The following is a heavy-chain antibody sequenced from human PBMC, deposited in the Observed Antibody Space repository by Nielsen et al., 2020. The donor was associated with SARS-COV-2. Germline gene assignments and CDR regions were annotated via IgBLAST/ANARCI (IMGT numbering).Heavy chain of an antibody. CDR1: GGTFSSYA. CDR3: AREGHNWNYDAFDI. V-gene: IGHV1-69*04. D-gene: IGHD1-1*01. Sequence: SVKVFCKASGGTFSSYAISWVRQAPGQGLEWMGRIIPILGIANYAQKFQGRVTITADKSTSTAYMELSSLRSEDTAVYYCAREGHNWNYDAFDIWGQGTMVTVSS. J-gene: IGHJ3*02. CDR2: IIPILGIA.